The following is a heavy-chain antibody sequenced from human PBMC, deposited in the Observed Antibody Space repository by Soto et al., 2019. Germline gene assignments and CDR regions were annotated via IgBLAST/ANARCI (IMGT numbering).Heavy chain of an antibody. Sequence: SETLSLTCTVSGGSISSSSYYWGWIRQPPGKGLEWIGSIYYSGSTYYNPSLKSRVTISVDTSKNQFSLKLSSVTAADTAVYYCASMYSSSWSDGSSYYGMDVWCQGPTVT. CDR1: GGSISSSSYY. D-gene: IGHD6-13*01. V-gene: IGHV4-39*01. CDR2: IYYSGST. J-gene: IGHJ6*02. CDR3: ASMYSSSWSDGSSYYGMDV.